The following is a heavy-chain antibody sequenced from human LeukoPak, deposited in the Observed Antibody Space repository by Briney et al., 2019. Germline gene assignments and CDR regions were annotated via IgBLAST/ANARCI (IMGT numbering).Heavy chain of an antibody. Sequence: PSETLSLTRTVSGGSVSSSSYYWGWIRQPPGKGLEWIGSISYSGTNYNNPSLKSRVSISIDTSKNQFSVKLTSVTAADTAMYYCASLGTLRSWGKGTLVTVSS. CDR2: ISYSGTN. J-gene: IGHJ5*02. D-gene: IGHD7-27*01. V-gene: IGHV4-39*01. CDR3: ASLGTLRS. CDR1: GGSVSSSSYY.